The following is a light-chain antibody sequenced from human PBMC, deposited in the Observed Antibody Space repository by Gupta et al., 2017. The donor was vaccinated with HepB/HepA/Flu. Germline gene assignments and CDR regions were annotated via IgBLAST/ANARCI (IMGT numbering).Light chain of an antibody. CDR2: DAS. Sequence: EVVLTQSPATLSLSPGERATLPCRASEGVGIYVAWYQQKPGQPPRLLIYDASKRATGIPARFSGSGSGTDFTLTISGLEPEDFAIYYCQRRVNWLCSFGQGTKVEIK. J-gene: IGKJ2*04. CDR3: QRRVNWLCS. V-gene: IGKV3-11*01. CDR1: EGVGIY.